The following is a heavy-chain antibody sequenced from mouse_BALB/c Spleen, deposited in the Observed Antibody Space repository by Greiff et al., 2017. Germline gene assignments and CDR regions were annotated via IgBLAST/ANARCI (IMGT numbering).Heavy chain of an antibody. D-gene: IGHD2-2*01. J-gene: IGHJ4*01. Sequence: EVKLQQSGPGLVKPSQSLSLTCTVTGYSITSDYAWHWIRQFPGNKLEWMGYISYSGSTSYNPSLKSRISITRDTSKNQFFLQLNSATTEDTATYYCAREGYDVNYYAMDYWGQGTSVTVSS. CDR3: AREGYDVNYYAMDY. V-gene: IGHV3-2*02. CDR2: ISYSGST. CDR1: GYSITSDYA.